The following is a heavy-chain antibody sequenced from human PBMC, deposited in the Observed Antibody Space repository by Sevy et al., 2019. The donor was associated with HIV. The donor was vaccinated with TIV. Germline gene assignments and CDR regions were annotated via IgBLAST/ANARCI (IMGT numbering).Heavy chain of an antibody. CDR2: IYYSGST. CDR3: ARSQYCSGGSCYSDFDY. V-gene: IGHV4-61*01. Sequence: SETLSLTCTVSGGSVSSGSYYWSWIRQPPGKGLEWIGYIYYSGSTHYNPSLKSRVTISVDTSKNQFSLKLSSVTAADTAVYYCARSQYCSGGSCYSDFDYWGQGTLVTVSS. CDR1: GGSVSSGSYY. J-gene: IGHJ4*02. D-gene: IGHD2-15*01.